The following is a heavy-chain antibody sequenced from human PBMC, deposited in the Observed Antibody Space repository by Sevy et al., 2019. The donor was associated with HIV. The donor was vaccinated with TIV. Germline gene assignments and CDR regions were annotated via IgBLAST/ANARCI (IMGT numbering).Heavy chain of an antibody. CDR3: ARHGARETLCFKYYYGMDV. CDR1: GYTFLNYG. CDR2: ISPYNGNT. D-gene: IGHD3-16*01. J-gene: IGHJ6*02. Sequence: ASVKVSCKASGYTFLNYGISWVRQAPGQGLEWMGWISPYNGNTKYAQKLRGRVTMTTDTSISTAYMEVRSLRSDDTAVYYCARHGARETLCFKYYYGMDVWGQRTTVTVSS. V-gene: IGHV1-18*01.